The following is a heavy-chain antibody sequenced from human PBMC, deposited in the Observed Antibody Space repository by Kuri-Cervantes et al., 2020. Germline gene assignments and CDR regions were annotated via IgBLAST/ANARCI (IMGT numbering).Heavy chain of an antibody. CDR1: GFTFKDHA. CDR2: ISYDGKNQ. D-gene: IGHD1-1*01. CDR3: ARDGGRSTTGTTLRY. V-gene: IGHV3-30*04. J-gene: IGHJ4*02. Sequence: GESLKISCEASGFTFKDHAMHWVRQAPGKGLEWLAVISYDGKNQYGADFVKGRFTISRDNSKNVLYLEMNSLRPEDTAVYYCARDGGRSTTGTTLRYWGQGTLVTVSS.